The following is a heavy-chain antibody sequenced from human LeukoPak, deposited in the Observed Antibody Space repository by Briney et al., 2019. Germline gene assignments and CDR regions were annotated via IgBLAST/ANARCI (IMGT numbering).Heavy chain of an antibody. CDR2: ISSSGKYI. V-gene: IGHV3-21*06. Sequence: GGSLRLSCAASGFTFGSYSMNWVRQAPGKGLEWVASISSSGKYIYYADSVKGRFTISRDNAKSLLFLHMSSLRAEDTALYYCARDYSPPHWFDSSGFFDDWGQGTLVTVSS. CDR1: GFTFGSYS. CDR3: ARDYSPPHWFDSSGFFDD. J-gene: IGHJ4*02. D-gene: IGHD3-22*01.